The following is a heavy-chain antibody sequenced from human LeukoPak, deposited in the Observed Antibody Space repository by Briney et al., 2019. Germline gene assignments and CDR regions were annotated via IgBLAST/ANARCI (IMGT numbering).Heavy chain of an antibody. CDR1: GFTFSSYA. CDR2: ISYDGSNK. V-gene: IGHV3-30*18. CDR3: AKSPTTLGYYYYGMDV. Sequence: GGSLRLSCAASGFTFSSYAMHWVRQAPGKGLEWVAVISYDGSNKYYADSVKGRFTISRDNSKNTLYLQMNSLRAEDTAVYYCAKSPTTLGYYYYGMDVWGQGTTVTVSS. J-gene: IGHJ6*02. D-gene: IGHD1-1*01.